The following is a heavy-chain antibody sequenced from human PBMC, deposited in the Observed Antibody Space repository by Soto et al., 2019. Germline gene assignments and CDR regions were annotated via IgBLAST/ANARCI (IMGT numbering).Heavy chain of an antibody. V-gene: IGHV4-38-2*01. D-gene: IGHD6-6*01. CDR3: ARVDSSSGFDY. CDR1: GYSISSGYY. Sequence: TWETLSLTCAVSGYSISSGYYWGWIRQPPGKGLEWIGSIYHSGSTYYNPSLKSRVTISVDTSKNQFSLRLTSVTAADTAVYYCARVDSSSGFDYWGQGTLVTVSS. J-gene: IGHJ4*02. CDR2: IYHSGST.